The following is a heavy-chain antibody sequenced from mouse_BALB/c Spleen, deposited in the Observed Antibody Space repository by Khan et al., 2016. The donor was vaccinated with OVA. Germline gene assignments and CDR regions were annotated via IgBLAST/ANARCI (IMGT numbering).Heavy chain of an antibody. J-gene: IGHJ2*01. CDR1: GYTFSSYW. CDR2: ILPGSGSS. CDR3: ARLNYGSVDYFDY. V-gene: IGHV1-9*01. D-gene: IGHD1-1*01. Sequence: QVQLKQSGAELMKPGASVKISCKATGYTFSSYWLEWVKQRPGHGLKWIGEILPGSGSSNYNEKFKGKATFTADISSKTTYMQLSSLTSEDSAVYYCARLNYGSVDYFDYWGQGTTLTVSS.